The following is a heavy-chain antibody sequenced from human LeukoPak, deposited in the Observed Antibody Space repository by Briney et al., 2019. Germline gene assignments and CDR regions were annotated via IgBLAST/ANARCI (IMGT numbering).Heavy chain of an antibody. CDR2: IYYSGST. CDR3: ARQLGYCSSTSCYADKVDY. Sequence: PSETLSLTCTVSGGSISSSSYYWGWIRQPPGKGLEWIGSIYYSGSTYYNPSLKSRVTVSVDTSKNQFSLKLSSVTAADTAVYYCARQLGYCSSTSCYADKVDYWGQGTLVTVSS. D-gene: IGHD2-2*01. V-gene: IGHV4-39*01. CDR1: GGSISSSSYY. J-gene: IGHJ4*02.